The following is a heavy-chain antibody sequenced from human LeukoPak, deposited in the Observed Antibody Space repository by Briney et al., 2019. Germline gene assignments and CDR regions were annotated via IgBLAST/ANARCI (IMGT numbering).Heavy chain of an antibody. CDR3: AKGEWLRIDPVGMDV. D-gene: IGHD3-3*01. Sequence: PGGSLRLSCAASGFSFSSYTMSWVRQAPGKGLEWVSANSGSGGNTYFADSVKGRFTISRDNSKNTLYLQMNSLRAEDTAVYYCAKGEWLRIDPVGMDVWGKGTTVTVSS. CDR1: GFSFSSYT. CDR2: NSGSGGNT. V-gene: IGHV3-23*01. J-gene: IGHJ6*04.